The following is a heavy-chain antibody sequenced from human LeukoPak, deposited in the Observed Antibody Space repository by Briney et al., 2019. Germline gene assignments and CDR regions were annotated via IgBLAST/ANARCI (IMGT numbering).Heavy chain of an antibody. CDR2: IYSGGST. D-gene: IGHD3-3*01. J-gene: IGHJ4*02. V-gene: IGHV3-53*01. CDR1: GFTVSSNY. CDR3: ARDGLYDFWSGTLGYFDY. Sequence: GGSLRLSCAASGFTVSSNYMSWVRQAPGKGLEWVSVIYSGGSTYYADSVKGRFTISRDNPKNTLYLQMNSLRAEDTAVYYCARDGLYDFWSGTLGYFDYWGQGTLVTVSS.